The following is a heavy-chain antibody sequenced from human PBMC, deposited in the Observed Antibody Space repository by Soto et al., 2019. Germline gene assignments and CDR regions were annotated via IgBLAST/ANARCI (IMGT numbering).Heavy chain of an antibody. CDR1: GFTFSSYA. Sequence: PGGSLRLSCAASGFTFSSYAMSWVRQAPGKGLEWVSASSGSGGSTYYADSVKGRCTISRDNSKNTRYLQMNSLRAEDTAVYSSAGEPEAFYYYGMDVWGRGTKVTVSS. CDR2: SSGSGGST. J-gene: IGHJ6*02. CDR3: AGEPEAFYYYGMDV. V-gene: IGHV3-23*01.